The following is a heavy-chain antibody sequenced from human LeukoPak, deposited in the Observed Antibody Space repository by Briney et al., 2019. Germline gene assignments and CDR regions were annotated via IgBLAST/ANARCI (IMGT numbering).Heavy chain of an antibody. CDR3: ARDSTVTRFDY. Sequence: PGGSLRLSCAASGFTFSSYAMHWVRQAPGKGLEWVAVISYDGSNKYYADSVKGRFTISRDNSKNTLYLQMNSLRAEDTAVYYCARDSTVTRFDYWGQGTLVTVPS. CDR2: ISYDGSNK. J-gene: IGHJ4*02. CDR1: GFTFSSYA. V-gene: IGHV3-30*04. D-gene: IGHD4-17*01.